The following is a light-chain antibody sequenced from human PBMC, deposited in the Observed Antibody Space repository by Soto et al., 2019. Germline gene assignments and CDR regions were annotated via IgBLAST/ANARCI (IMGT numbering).Light chain of an antibody. CDR3: QQYGRSSWT. J-gene: IGKJ1*01. CDR2: WAS. CDR1: QTVSSTY. Sequence: EIVLTQSPGTLSLSPGETATLSCRASQTVSSTYLAWYQQKPGQAPGLLIYWASSRASGIPDRFSGTGSGTDFTLTISRLEPEDFAVYYCQQYGRSSWTFGQGTKVDIK. V-gene: IGKV3-20*01.